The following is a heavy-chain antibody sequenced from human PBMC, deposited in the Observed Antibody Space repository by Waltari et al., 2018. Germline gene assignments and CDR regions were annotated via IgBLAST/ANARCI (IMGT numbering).Heavy chain of an antibody. V-gene: IGHV3-74*01. J-gene: IGHJ4*02. CDR3: ARDPYSYGFFDY. CDR2: INSDGSST. Sequence: EVQLVESGGGLVQPGGSLRLSCAASGFTFSSYWMHWVRQAPGKGLVWVSRINSDGSSTSYADSVKGRFTISRDNAKNTLYLQMNSLRAEDTAGYYCARDPYSYGFFDYWGQGTLVTVSS. CDR1: GFTFSSYW. D-gene: IGHD5-18*01.